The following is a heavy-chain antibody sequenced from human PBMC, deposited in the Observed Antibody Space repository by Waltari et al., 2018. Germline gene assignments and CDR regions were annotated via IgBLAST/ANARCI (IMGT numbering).Heavy chain of an antibody. CDR2: IWYDGSNK. J-gene: IGHJ4*02. V-gene: IGHV3-33*01. CDR3: ARGREGSGKDY. Sequence: QVQLVESGGGVVQPGRSLRLSCAASGFTFRSYGRHWVRQAPGKGLEWVAVIWYDGSNKYYADSVKGRFTISRDNSKNTLYLQMNSLRAEDTAVYYCARGREGSGKDYWGQGTLVTVSS. D-gene: IGHD3-3*01. CDR1: GFTFRSYG.